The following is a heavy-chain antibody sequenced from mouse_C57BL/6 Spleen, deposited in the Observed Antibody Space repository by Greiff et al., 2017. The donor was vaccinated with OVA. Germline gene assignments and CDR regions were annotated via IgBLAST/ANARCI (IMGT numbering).Heavy chain of an antibody. V-gene: IGHV5-9*01. D-gene: IGHD1-1*01. Sequence: EVKLVESGGGLVKPGGSLKLSCAASGFTFSSYTMSWVRQTPEKRLEWVATISGGGGNTYYPDSVKGRFTISRDNAKNTLYLQMSSLRSEDTALYYCARHYGSSLRGVVWYFDVWGTGTTVTVSS. CDR1: GFTFSSYT. CDR3: ARHYGSSLRGVVWYFDV. J-gene: IGHJ1*03. CDR2: ISGGGGNT.